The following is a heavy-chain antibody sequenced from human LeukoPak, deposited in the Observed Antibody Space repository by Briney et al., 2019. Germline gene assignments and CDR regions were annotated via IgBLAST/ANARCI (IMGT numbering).Heavy chain of an antibody. CDR1: GFTFSSYA. CDR2: ISGSGGST. D-gene: IGHD2-2*02. V-gene: IGHV3-23*01. CDR3: ARELAYCSSTSCYTNSSSWSD. Sequence: PGGSLRLSCAASGFTFSSYAMSWVRQAPGKGLEWVSAISGSGGSTYYADSVKGRFTISRDNSKNTLYLQMNSLRAEDTAVYYCARELAYCSSTSCYTNSSSWSDWGQGTLVTVSS. J-gene: IGHJ4*02.